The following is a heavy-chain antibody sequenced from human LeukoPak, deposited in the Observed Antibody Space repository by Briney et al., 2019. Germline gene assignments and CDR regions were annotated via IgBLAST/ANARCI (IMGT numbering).Heavy chain of an antibody. D-gene: IGHD1-1*01. J-gene: IGHJ2*01. CDR1: GGSISSYY. Sequence: SETLSLTCTVSGGSISSYYWSWIRQPPGKGLEWIGYIYYSGSTNYNPSLKSRVTISIDTSKNQFSLKLTSVTAADTAVYYCARAGTVDGFLARYWYFDLWGRGTLVTVSS. CDR2: IYYSGST. V-gene: IGHV4-59*01. CDR3: ARAGTVDGFLARYWYFDL.